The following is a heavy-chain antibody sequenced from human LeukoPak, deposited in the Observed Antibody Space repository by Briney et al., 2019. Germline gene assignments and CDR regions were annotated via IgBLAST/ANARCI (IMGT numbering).Heavy chain of an antibody. J-gene: IGHJ4*02. Sequence: GGSLRLSCTASGFIFSSYGMHWVRQAPGKGLEWVTIIWYDGSNKYYADSVKGRFTTSRDNSKNTLYLQMNSLRAEDTAVYYCAREAGVGATPGLFDYWGQGTLVTVSS. D-gene: IGHD1-26*01. CDR1: GFIFSSYG. CDR2: IWYDGSNK. V-gene: IGHV3-33*01. CDR3: AREAGVGATPGLFDY.